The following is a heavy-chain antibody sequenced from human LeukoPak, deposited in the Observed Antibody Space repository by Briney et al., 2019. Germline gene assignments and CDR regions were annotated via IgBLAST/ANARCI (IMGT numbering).Heavy chain of an antibody. CDR1: GYSFTSYW. Sequence: GASLQISCKGSGYSFTSYWIGWVRPLPGKGLEWMGIIYPGDSDTRYSPSFQGQVTISADKSISTAYLQWSSLKASDTAMYYCARHSGGGSYKPKTFWFDPWGQGTLVTVSS. V-gene: IGHV5-51*01. CDR2: IYPGDSDT. CDR3: ARHSGGGSYKPKTFWFDP. J-gene: IGHJ5*02. D-gene: IGHD1-26*01.